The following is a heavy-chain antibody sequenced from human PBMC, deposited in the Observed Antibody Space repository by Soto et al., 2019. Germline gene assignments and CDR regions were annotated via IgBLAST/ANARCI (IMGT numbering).Heavy chain of an antibody. CDR3: ARLGGSLSVRYYYLWES. CDR1: GVSMNSDSSY. CDR2: INHSGST. J-gene: IGHJ4*02. V-gene: IGHV4-39*01. Sequence: SETLSLTCRFSGVSMNSDSSYCGWMGQPPGKGLEWIGVINHSGSTYHNLSLKGRVTMSVDASRNQFSLKLTSMTAADTAVYYCARLGGSLSVRYYYLWESWGQGTLVTLSS. D-gene: IGHD1-26*01.